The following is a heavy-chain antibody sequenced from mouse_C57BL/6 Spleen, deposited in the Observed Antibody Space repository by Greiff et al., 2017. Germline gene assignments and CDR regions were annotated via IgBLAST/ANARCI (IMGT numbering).Heavy chain of an antibody. D-gene: IGHD2-3*01. V-gene: IGHV2-2*01. Sequence: VQVVESGPGLVQPSQSLSITCTVSGFSLTSYGVHWVRQSPGKGLEWLGVIWRGGSTDYNAAFISRLSISKDNSKSQAFFKMNSLQADDTAIYYCARSDGYYFFAVWGQGTLVTVSA. CDR2: IWRGGST. J-gene: IGHJ3*01. CDR1: GFSLTSYG. CDR3: ARSDGYYFFAV.